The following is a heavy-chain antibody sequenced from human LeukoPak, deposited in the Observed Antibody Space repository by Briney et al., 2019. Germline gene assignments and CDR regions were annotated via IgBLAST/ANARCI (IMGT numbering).Heavy chain of an antibody. CDR2: INPNSGGT. Sequence: GASVKVSCKASGYTFTGYYMHWVRQAPGQGLEWMGWINPNSGGTNYAQKFQGRVTMTRDTSISTAYMELSRLRSDDTAMYYCARVSHSTLAGYYSFDYWGQGTLVTVSS. CDR1: GYTFTGYY. J-gene: IGHJ4*02. CDR3: ARVSHSTLAGYYSFDY. V-gene: IGHV1-2*02. D-gene: IGHD3-9*01.